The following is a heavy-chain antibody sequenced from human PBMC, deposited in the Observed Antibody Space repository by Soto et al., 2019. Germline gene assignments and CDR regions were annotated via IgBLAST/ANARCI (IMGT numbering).Heavy chain of an antibody. CDR2: TYYRSRWYN. D-gene: IGHD1-7*01. CDR1: GDSVSSNSAA. V-gene: IGHV6-1*01. CDR3: AGTTSHQWYYMGV. J-gene: IGHJ6*03. Sequence: PSQTLSLTCAISGDSVSSNSAAWNWIRLSPSRGLEWLARTYYRSRWYNDYAVSVRSRITDNPDTSKNQFSLQLTSVTPEDTAVYYCAGTTSHQWYYMGVWGKGTTVTVSS.